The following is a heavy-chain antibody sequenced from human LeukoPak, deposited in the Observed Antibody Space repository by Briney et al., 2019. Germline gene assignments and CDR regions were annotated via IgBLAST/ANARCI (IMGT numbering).Heavy chain of an antibody. D-gene: IGHD3-22*01. CDR3: ARGASGDSSGYYPTY. CDR1: GYTFTSYY. V-gene: IGHV1-46*01. CDR2: INPSGGST. Sequence: GASVKVSCKASGYTFTSYYMHWVRQAPGQGLEWMGIINPSGGSTSYARKFQGRVTMTRDTSTSTVYMELSSLRSEDTAVYYCARGASGDSSGYYPTYWGQGTLVTVSS. J-gene: IGHJ4*02.